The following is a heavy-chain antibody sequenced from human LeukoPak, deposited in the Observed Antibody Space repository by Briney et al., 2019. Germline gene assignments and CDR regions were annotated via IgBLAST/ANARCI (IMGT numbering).Heavy chain of an antibody. CDR3: ARGQWELPDWFDP. D-gene: IGHD1-26*01. J-gene: IGHJ5*02. CDR2: INPNSGGT. CDR1: GYTFTGYY. Sequence: ASVKVSCKASGYTFTGYYMHWVRQAPGQGLEWMGWINPNSGGTNYAQKFQGWVTMTRDTSISTAYMELSRLRSDDTAVYYCARGQWELPDWFDPWGQGTLVTVSS. V-gene: IGHV1-2*04.